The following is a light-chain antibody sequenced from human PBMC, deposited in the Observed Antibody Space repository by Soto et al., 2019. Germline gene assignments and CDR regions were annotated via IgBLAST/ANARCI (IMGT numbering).Light chain of an antibody. Sequence: QSVLTQPASVSGSPGQSITISCTETSSDVGGYNYVPWYQQHPGKAPKLMIYDVSNRPSGVSNRFSGSKSGNTASLTISGLQAEDEADYYCSSYTSSSTLGVLGTGTKVTVL. CDR1: SSDVGGYNY. CDR3: SSYTSSSTLGV. V-gene: IGLV2-14*01. CDR2: DVS. J-gene: IGLJ1*01.